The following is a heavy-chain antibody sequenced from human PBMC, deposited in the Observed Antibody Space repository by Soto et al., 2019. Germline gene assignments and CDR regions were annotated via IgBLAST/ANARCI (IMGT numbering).Heavy chain of an antibody. CDR2: TYYRSKWYN. V-gene: IGHV6-1*01. Sequence: SQTLSLTCAISGDSVSSNSAAWNWIRQSPSRGLEWLGRTYYRSKWYNDYAVSVKSRITINPDTSKNQFSLQLNSVTPEDTAVYYCAKGPSIAARPRYWYFELWGRGTLVTVSS. D-gene: IGHD6-6*01. CDR1: GDSVSSNSAA. CDR3: AKGPSIAARPRYWYFEL. J-gene: IGHJ2*01.